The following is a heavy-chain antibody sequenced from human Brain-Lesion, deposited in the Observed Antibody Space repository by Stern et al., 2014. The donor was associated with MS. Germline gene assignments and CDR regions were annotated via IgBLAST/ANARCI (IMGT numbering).Heavy chain of an antibody. CDR3: ARGRVVPGFQYYATDV. V-gene: IGHV4-61*02. D-gene: IGHD2-2*01. CDR1: GGSISSGGYY. Sequence: QVQLVESGPGLVKPSQTLSLSCTVSGGSISSGGYYWSWIRQPAGKGLEWIGRIFNRGSTSYNPPLKSRVTISIDTSKNQFPLRLNSMTAADTAVYYCARGRVVPGFQYYATDVWGQGTTVIVSS. CDR2: IFNRGST. J-gene: IGHJ6*02.